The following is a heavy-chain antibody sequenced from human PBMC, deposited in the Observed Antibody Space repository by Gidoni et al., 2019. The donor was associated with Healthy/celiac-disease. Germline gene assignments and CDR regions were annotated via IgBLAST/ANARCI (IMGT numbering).Heavy chain of an antibody. J-gene: IGHJ6*02. D-gene: IGHD3-10*01. CDR1: GGSFSGYY. Sequence: QVQLQQWGAGLLKPSETLSLTCAVYGGSFSGYYWSWIRQPPGKGLEWIGEINHSGSTNYNPALKSRVTISVDTSKNQFSLKLSSVTAADTAVYYCARGRVFGDGMDVWGQGTTVTVSS. CDR2: INHSGST. V-gene: IGHV4-34*01. CDR3: ARGRVFGDGMDV.